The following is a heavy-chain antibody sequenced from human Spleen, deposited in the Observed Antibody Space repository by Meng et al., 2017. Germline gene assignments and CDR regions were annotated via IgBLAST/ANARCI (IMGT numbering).Heavy chain of an antibody. V-gene: IGHV4-34*01. D-gene: IGHD4-11*01. CDR1: GGSCSDYY. J-gene: IGHJ4*02. CDR2: INHSGST. CDR3: ARGPTTMAHDFDY. Sequence: QFQLQEWALGLLKPSEALVLTCVVSGGSCSDYYWSCIRQPPGKGLGWIGEINHSGSTNYNPSPKSRATISVDTSQNNLSLKLSSVTAADSAVYYCARGPTTMAHDFDYWGQGTLVTVSS.